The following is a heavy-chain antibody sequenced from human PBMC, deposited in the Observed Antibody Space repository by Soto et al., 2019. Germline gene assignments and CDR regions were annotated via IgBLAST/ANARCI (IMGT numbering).Heavy chain of an antibody. J-gene: IGHJ4*02. CDR1: GFTFTIFA. D-gene: IGHD7-27*01. CDR2: ISGSGGST. V-gene: IGHV3-23*01. CDR3: AKEVSLGSTVDLGY. Sequence: LRLSCAASGFTFTIFAMSWVRQSPGKGLEWVSTISGSGGSTYYADAVKGRFTISRDNSMGTLYLQMKSLRVEDTAIYYCAKEVSLGSTVDLGYWGQGTLVTVSS.